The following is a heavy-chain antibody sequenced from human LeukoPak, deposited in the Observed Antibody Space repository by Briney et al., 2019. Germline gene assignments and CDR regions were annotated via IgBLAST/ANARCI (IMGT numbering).Heavy chain of an antibody. CDR3: TRDQDYPDD. CDR2: IRSKGYGETT. V-gene: IGHV3-49*04. Sequence: GGSLRLSCTTSGFTFGDYAMAWVRQAPGKGLEWVGLIRSKGYGETTDYAASVKGRFTISRDDSKSIAYLQMNSLKTEDTAVYYCTRDQDYPDDWGQGTMVTVSS. CDR1: GFTFGDYA. J-gene: IGHJ3*01. D-gene: IGHD4-11*01.